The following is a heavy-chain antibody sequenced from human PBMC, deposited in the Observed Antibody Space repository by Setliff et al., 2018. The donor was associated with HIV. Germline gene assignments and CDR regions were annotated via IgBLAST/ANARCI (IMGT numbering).Heavy chain of an antibody. Sequence: PSETLSLTCSVSGASISSKNYYCGWIRQPPGKGLEWIGSIYYSGSTYYNPPLKSRVTISVGTSKNQFSLKLSSATAADTAVYYCARGLTTVDYWGHGTLVTVSS. CDR1: GASISSKNYY. J-gene: IGHJ4*01. CDR2: IYYSGST. CDR3: ARGLTTVDY. D-gene: IGHD4-4*01. V-gene: IGHV4-39*07.